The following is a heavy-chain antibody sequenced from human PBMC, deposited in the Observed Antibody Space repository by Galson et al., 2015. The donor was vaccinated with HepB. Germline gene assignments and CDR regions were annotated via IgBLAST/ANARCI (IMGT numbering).Heavy chain of an antibody. CDR3: ARGGYYDFWSGYRRGDNWFDP. V-gene: IGHV6-1*01. Sequence: AISGDSVSSNSAAWNWIRQSPSRGLEWLGRTYYRSKWYNDYAVSVKSRITINPDTSKNQFSLQLNSVTPEDTAVYYCARGGYYDFWSGYRRGDNWFDPWGQGTLVTVSS. CDR2: TYYRSKWYN. J-gene: IGHJ5*02. CDR1: GDSVSSNSAA. D-gene: IGHD3-3*01.